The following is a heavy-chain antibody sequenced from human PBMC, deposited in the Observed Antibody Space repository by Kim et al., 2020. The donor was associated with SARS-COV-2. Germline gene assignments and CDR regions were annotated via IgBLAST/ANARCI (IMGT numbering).Heavy chain of an antibody. J-gene: IGHJ4*02. CDR3: AREKYYYDSSGYYYAPPFDY. CDR2: INSDGSST. Sequence: GGSLRLSCAASGFTFSSYWMHWVRQAPGKGLVWVSRINSDGSSTSYADSVKGRFTIPRDNAKNTLYLQMNSLRAEDTAVYYCAREKYYYDSSGYYYAPPFDYWGQGTLVTVSS. V-gene: IGHV3-74*01. D-gene: IGHD3-22*01. CDR1: GFTFSSYW.